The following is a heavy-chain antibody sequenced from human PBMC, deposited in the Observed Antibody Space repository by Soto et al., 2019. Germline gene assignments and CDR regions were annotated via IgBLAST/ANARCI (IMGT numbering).Heavy chain of an antibody. D-gene: IGHD1-26*01. Sequence: GTLSLTCAVSGGSISSSNWWSWVRQPPGKGLEWIGEIYHSGSTNYNPSLKSRVTISVDKSKNQFSLKLSSVTAADTAVYYCARVSGSYYYGMDVWGQGTTVTVSS. J-gene: IGHJ6*02. V-gene: IGHV4-4*02. CDR2: IYHSGST. CDR1: GGSISSSNW. CDR3: ARVSGSYYYGMDV.